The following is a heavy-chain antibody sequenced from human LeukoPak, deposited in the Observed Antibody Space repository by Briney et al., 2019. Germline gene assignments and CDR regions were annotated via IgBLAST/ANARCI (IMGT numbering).Heavy chain of an antibody. Sequence: GGSLRLSCAASGFTFSSYWMSRVRQAPGKGLEWVANIKQDGSEKYYVDSVKGRFTISRDNAKNSLYLQMNSLRAEDTAVYYCARVDPLLSFDIWGQGTMVTVSS. CDR2: IKQDGSEK. V-gene: IGHV3-7*01. D-gene: IGHD2-21*01. CDR3: ARVDPLLSFDI. CDR1: GFTFSSYW. J-gene: IGHJ3*02.